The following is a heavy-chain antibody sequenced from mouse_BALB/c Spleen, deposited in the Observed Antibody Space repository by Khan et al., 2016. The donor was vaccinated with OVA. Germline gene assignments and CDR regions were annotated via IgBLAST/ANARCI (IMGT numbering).Heavy chain of an antibody. CDR3: AGYHGYFDD. J-gene: IGHJ1*01. D-gene: IGHD2-2*01. V-gene: IGHV1-26*01. CDR1: GYSFTGYY. CDR2: VNPNNGGT. Sequence: VQLQQSGPDLVKPGASVKISCKASGYSFTGYYIHWVNQSHGKSLEWIGRVNPNNGGTSYNQMFKGKAILTVDKSSNTAYMELRSLTSEDSAVCAWAGYHGYFDDWGSGTTVTVSS.